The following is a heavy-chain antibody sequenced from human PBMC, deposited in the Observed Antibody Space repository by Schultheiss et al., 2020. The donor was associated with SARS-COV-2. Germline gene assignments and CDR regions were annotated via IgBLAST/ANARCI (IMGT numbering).Heavy chain of an antibody. CDR3: ARGGYSSSWHQGSEYFQH. Sequence: SETLSLTCAVYGGSFSGYYWSWIRQPPGKGLEWIGYIYYSGSTYYNPSLKSRVTISVDTSKNQFSLKLSSVTAADTAVYYCARGGYSSSWHQGSEYFQHWGQGTLVTVSS. V-gene: IGHV4-34*01. D-gene: IGHD6-13*01. CDR2: IYYSGST. J-gene: IGHJ1*01. CDR1: GGSFSGYY.